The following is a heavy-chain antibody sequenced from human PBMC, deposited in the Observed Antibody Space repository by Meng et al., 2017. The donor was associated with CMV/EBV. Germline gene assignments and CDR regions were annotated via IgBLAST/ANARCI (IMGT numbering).Heavy chain of an antibody. CDR2: ISYDGSNK. D-gene: IGHD2-2*02. CDR1: GFTFSDYY. CDR3: ARDLRYCSSTSCYTIHYYYGMDV. V-gene: IGHV3-30*03. J-gene: IGHJ6*02. Sequence: LSLTCAASGFTFSDYYMSWIRQAPGKGLEWVAVISYDGSNKYYADSVKGRFTISRDNSKNTLYLQMNSLRAEDTAVYYCARDLRYCSSTSCYTIHYYYGMDVWGQGTTVTVSS.